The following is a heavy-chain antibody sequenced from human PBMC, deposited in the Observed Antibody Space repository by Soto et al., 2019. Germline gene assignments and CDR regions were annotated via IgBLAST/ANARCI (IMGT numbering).Heavy chain of an antibody. D-gene: IGHD3-10*01. Sequence: QVQLVQSGPEVEKPGASVKVSCQASGYKFINYYMHWVRQAPGQGLEWVGMVNSNGGSTSYPQKFQGRVTMTRDTSTNTVFMELSGLTFEDTAVYFCARGEGLTVFRGGWFDTWGQGSLVIVSS. V-gene: IGHV1-46*03. J-gene: IGHJ5*02. CDR1: GYKFINYY. CDR2: VNSNGGST. CDR3: ARGEGLTVFRGGWFDT.